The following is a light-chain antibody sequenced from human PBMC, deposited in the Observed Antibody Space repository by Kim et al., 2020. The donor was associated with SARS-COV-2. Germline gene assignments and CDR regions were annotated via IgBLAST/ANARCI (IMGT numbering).Light chain of an antibody. J-gene: IGLJ3*02. CDR1: ALPTQY. CDR2: EDT. V-gene: IGLV3-25*03. Sequence: QGQTARITSAGVALPTQYVYWFQQKPGQAPVLVIYEDTERPSGIPERFSGSTSGTTVTLTISGVQAEDEADYYCQSSDSSDTFWVFGGGTQLTVL. CDR3: QSSDSSDTFWV.